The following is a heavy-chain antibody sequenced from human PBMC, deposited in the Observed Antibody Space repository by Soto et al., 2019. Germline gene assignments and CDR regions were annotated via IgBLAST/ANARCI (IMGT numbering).Heavy chain of an antibody. J-gene: IGHJ6*02. D-gene: IGHD3-10*01. CDR1: GGSFSGYY. Sequence: LSLTCAVYGGSFSGYYWSWIRQPPGKGLEWIGEINHSGSTNYNPSLKSRVTISVDTSKNQFSLKLSSVTAADTAVYYCARGPRGTMVRGVITHYYGMDVWGQGTTVTVSS. CDR3: ARGPRGTMVRGVITHYYGMDV. V-gene: IGHV4-34*01. CDR2: INHSGST.